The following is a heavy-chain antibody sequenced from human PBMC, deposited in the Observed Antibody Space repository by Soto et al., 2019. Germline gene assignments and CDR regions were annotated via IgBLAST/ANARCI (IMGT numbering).Heavy chain of an antibody. D-gene: IGHD1-1*01. V-gene: IGHV1-24*01. CDR1: GYTLTELS. Sequence: GASVKVSCKVSGYTLTELSMHWVRQAPGKGLEWMGGFDPEDGETIYAQKFQGRVTMTEDTSTDTAYMELSSLRAEDTAVFYCAKAPGTTATTYFDHWGQGTLVTVSS. J-gene: IGHJ4*02. CDR3: AKAPGTTATTYFDH. CDR2: FDPEDGET.